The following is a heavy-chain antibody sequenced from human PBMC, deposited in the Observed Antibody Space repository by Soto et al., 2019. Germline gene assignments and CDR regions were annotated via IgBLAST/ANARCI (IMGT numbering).Heavy chain of an antibody. D-gene: IGHD3-10*01. V-gene: IGHV1-18*04. CDR1: GYTFTSYG. Sequence: ASVKVSCKASGYTFTSYGISWVRQAPGQGLEWMGWISAYNGNTNYAQKLQGRVTMTTDTSTSTAYMELRSLRSDDTAVYYCARVCPRSLGPELWFWELTTPFDYWGQGTLVTVSS. CDR2: ISAYNGNT. J-gene: IGHJ4*02. CDR3: ARVCPRSLGPELWFWELTTPFDY.